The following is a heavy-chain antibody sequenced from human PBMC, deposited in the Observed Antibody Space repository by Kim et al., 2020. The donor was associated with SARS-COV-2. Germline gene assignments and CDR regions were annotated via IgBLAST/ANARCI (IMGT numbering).Heavy chain of an antibody. CDR1: GGSISSGGYY. Sequence: SETLSLTCTVSGGSISSGGYYWSWIRQHPGKGLEWIGYIYYSGSTYYNPSLKSRVTISVDTSKNQFSLKLSSVTAADTAVYYCARAFKQYGDYGFDYWGQGTLVTVSS. J-gene: IGHJ4*02. CDR3: ARAFKQYGDYGFDY. V-gene: IGHV4-31*03. D-gene: IGHD4-17*01. CDR2: IYYSGST.